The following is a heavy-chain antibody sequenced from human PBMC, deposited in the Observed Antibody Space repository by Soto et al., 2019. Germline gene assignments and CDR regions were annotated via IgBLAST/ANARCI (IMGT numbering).Heavy chain of an antibody. V-gene: IGHV3-64*01. J-gene: IGHJ6*02. CDR2: ISSNGGST. CDR1: GFTFSSYA. D-gene: IGHD2-15*01. CDR3: ATSGVVVAATHWYYGMDV. Sequence: GGSLRLSCAASGFTFSSYAMHWVRQAPGKGLEYVSAISSNGGSTYYANSVKGRFTISRDNSKNTLYLQMGSLRAEDMAVYYCATSGVVVAATHWYYGMDVWGQGTMVTVSS.